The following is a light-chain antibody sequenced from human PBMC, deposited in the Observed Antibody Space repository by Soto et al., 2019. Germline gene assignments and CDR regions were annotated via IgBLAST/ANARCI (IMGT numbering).Light chain of an antibody. CDR1: QSVSSSY. J-gene: IGKJ5*01. Sequence: EIVLTQSPGTLSLSPGERATLSCRASQSVSSSYLAWYQQKPGQALRLLIYGASSRATGIPDRFSGSGSGTDFTLTISRLEPEEFAVYYCQQYGSSPQTFGQGTRLEIK. V-gene: IGKV3-20*01. CDR3: QQYGSSPQT. CDR2: GAS.